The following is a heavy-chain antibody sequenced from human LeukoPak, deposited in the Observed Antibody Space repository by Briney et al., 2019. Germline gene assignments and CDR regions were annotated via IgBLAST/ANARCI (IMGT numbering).Heavy chain of an antibody. V-gene: IGHV4-39*07. J-gene: IGHJ5*02. CDR2: IYYSGTS. CDR1: GGSISSSSYY. D-gene: IGHD4/OR15-4a*01. CDR3: AREGRDGAFYYHDL. Sequence: PSETLSLTCIVSGGSISSSSYYWGWIRQPPGKGLEWIGSIYYSGTSYYNPSLKGRVTISVDTSKNQFSLRLSSLTAADTAVYYCAREGRDGAFYYHDLWGQETLVTVSS.